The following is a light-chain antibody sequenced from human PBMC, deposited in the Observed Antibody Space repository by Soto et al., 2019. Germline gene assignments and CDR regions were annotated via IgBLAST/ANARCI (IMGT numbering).Light chain of an antibody. V-gene: IGLV1-44*01. CDR2: SNN. CDR3: AAWDDSLNAYV. Sequence: VLTQPPSPSVTPGQRVTISCSGSSSNIGSNTVNWYQQLPRTAPKLVIFSNNQRPSGVPDRFSGSKSGTSASLAISGLQSEDEADYYCAAWDDSLNAYVFGTGTKVTVL. J-gene: IGLJ1*01. CDR1: SSNIGSNT.